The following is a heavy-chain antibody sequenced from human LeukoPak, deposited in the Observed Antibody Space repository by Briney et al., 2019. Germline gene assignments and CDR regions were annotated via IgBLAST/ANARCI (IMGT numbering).Heavy chain of an antibody. CDR1: GFSFSSYA. V-gene: IGHV3-23*01. CDR2: ISDSGDST. D-gene: IGHD2-15*01. CDR3: AKGLLRGYFDY. J-gene: IGHJ4*02. Sequence: GGSLRLSCAASGFSFSSYAMSWVRQAPGKGLEWVSAISDSGDSTYYADSVKGRFTISRGNSKNTLYLQMNSLRAEDTAVYYCAKGLLRGYFDYWGQGTLVTVSS.